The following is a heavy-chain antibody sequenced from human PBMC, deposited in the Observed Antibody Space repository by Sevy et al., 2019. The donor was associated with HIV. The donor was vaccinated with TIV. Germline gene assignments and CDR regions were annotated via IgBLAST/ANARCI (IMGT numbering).Heavy chain of an antibody. CDR3: AGENAWGRGYS. CDR2: IYYNGHI. J-gene: IGHJ4*02. Sequence: SETLSLTCTVSGGSITSLYWNWIRQPPGKGLEWIANIYYNGHINYNPSLKSRVTLSLDTSKNQFSRRRGSVTAADTAMYYCAGENAWGRGYSWGQGTLVTVSS. V-gene: IGHV4-59*08. CDR1: GGSITSLY. D-gene: IGHD1-26*01.